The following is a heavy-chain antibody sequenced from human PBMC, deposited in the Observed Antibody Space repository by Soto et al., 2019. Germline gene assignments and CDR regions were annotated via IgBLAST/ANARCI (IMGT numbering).Heavy chain of an antibody. J-gene: IGHJ4*02. D-gene: IGHD2-8*02. CDR2: INHSGST. CDR1: GGSFSGYY. V-gene: IGHV4-34*01. CDR3: AGTGDGYNHF. Sequence: KASETLSLTCAVYGGSFSGYYWSWIRQPPGKGLEWIGEINHSGSTNYNPSLKSRVTISVDTSKNQFSLKLSSVTAADTAVYYCAGTGDGYNHFWGQGTLVTVSS.